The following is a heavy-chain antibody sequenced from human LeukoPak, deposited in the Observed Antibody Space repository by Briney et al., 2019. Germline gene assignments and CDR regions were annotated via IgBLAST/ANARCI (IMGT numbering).Heavy chain of an antibody. D-gene: IGHD5-24*01. Sequence: SVKVSCKASGGTFSSYAISWVRQAPGQGLEWTGRIIPILGIANYAQKFQGRVTITADKSTSTAYMELSSLRSEDTAVYYCARDGIATTYHQIDYWGQGTLVTVSS. CDR2: IIPILGIA. V-gene: IGHV1-69*04. CDR1: GGTFSSYA. J-gene: IGHJ4*02. CDR3: ARDGIATTYHQIDY.